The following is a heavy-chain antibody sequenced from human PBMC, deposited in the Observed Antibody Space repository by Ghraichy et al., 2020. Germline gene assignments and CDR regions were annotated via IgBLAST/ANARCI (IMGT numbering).Heavy chain of an antibody. V-gene: IGHV2-70*01. CDR2: IDWDDDK. CDR1: GFSLSTSGMC. Sequence: GPTLVKPTQTLTLTCTFSGFSLSTSGMCVSWIRQPPGKALEWLALIDWDDDKYYSTSLKTRLTISMDTSKNPVVLTMTNMDPLDTATYYCARSRDGYTLVPFDIWGQGTMVTVSS. J-gene: IGHJ3*02. CDR3: ARSRDGYTLVPFDI. D-gene: IGHD5-24*01.